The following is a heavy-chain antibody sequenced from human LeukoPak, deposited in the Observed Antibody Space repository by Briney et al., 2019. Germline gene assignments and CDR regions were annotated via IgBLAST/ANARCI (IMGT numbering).Heavy chain of an antibody. Sequence: ASAKVSCKASGYTFTSYDINWVRQATGQGLEWMGWMNPNSGNTGHAQKFQGRVTMTRNTSISTAYMELSSLRSEDTAVYYCARVYDFWSGYYDWFDPWGQGTLVTVSS. CDR1: GYTFTSYD. J-gene: IGHJ5*02. D-gene: IGHD3-3*01. CDR2: MNPNSGNT. CDR3: ARVYDFWSGYYDWFDP. V-gene: IGHV1-8*01.